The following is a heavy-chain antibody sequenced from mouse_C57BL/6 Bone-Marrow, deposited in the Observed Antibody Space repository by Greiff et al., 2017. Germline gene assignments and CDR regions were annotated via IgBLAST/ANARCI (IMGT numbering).Heavy chain of an antibody. CDR1: GYTFTSYD. D-gene: IGHD2-3*01. J-gene: IGHJ3*01. CDR3: ARGGYDGYYEAWFAY. CDR2: IYPRDGST. Sequence: QVQLKESGPELVKPGASVKLSCKASGYTFTSYDINWVKQRPGQGLEWIGWIYPRDGSTKYNEKLKGKAKLTVDTSFSTAYMELHSLTSEDSAVYFCARGGYDGYYEAWFAYWGQGTLVTVSA. V-gene: IGHV1-85*01.